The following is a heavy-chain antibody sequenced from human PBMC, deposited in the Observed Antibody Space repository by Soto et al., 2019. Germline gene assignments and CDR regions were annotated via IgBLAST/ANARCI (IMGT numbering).Heavy chain of an antibody. CDR2: ISNTGGGT. CDR3: ATDRLAGNFDY. V-gene: IGHV3-23*01. J-gene: IGHJ4*02. Sequence: EVQLLDSGGGLVQPGGSLGLSCAASGFTFNNYAMNWVRQAPGMGLEWVATISNTGGGTYYAESVKGRFTISRDNSKNTRYLQMSSLRVEDPAVYYCATDRLAGNFDYWGQGTQVTVSS. CDR1: GFTFNNYA.